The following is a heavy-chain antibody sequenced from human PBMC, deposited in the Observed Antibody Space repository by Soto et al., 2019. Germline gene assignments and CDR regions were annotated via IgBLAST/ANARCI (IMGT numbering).Heavy chain of an antibody. Sequence: QVQLVQSGAEVTKPGASVKVSCKASGYTFTSYDINWVRQATGQGLEWMGWMSPNSGATGYAQKFQGRVTMTRDTSKSTANMELRNLSSEDTAIYYWARGVDAGGAVGAKGSPAPFSS. CDR3: ARGVDAGGAV. J-gene: IGHJ6*03. CDR1: GYTFTSYD. V-gene: IGHV1-8*01. CDR2: MSPNSGAT. D-gene: IGHD1-1*01.